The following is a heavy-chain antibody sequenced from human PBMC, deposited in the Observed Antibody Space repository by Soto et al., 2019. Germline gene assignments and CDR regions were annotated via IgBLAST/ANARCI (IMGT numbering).Heavy chain of an antibody. D-gene: IGHD1-26*01. CDR3: AGGGNLTWGGNAFDI. CDR2: MNPNSGNT. V-gene: IGHV1-8*01. Sequence: GASVKVSCKASGYAFTSYDINWVRQATGQGLEWMGWMNPNSGNTGYAQKFQGRVTMTRNTSISTAYMELSSLRSEDTAVYYCAGGGNLTWGGNAFDIWGQGTMVTVSS. J-gene: IGHJ3*02. CDR1: GYAFTSYD.